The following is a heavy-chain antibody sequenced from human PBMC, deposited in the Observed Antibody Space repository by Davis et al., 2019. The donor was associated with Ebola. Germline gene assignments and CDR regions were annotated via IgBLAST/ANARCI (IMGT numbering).Heavy chain of an antibody. J-gene: IGHJ3*02. V-gene: IGHV4-34*01. CDR1: GGSFSGYY. Sequence: PSETLSLTCAVYGGSFSGYYWSWIRQPPGKGLEWIGEINHSGSTNYNPSLKSRVTISVDTSKNQFSLKLSSVTAADTAVYYCARVSATRSIAFDIWGQGTMVTVSS. D-gene: IGHD1-26*01. CDR2: INHSGST. CDR3: ARVSATRSIAFDI.